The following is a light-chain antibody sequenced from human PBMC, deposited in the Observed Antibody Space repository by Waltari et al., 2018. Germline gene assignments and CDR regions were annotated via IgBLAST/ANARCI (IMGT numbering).Light chain of an antibody. CDR2: GAS. V-gene: IGKV3-15*01. CDR3: QQYNNWPWT. J-gene: IGKJ1*01. CDR1: QSVSSS. Sequence: EIVMTQSPATLSVSPGERATLSCRASQSVSSSVARYQQKPGQAPRLLIFGASTRATGIPARFSGSGSGTEFTLTISSLQSEDFAVYYCQQYNNWPWTFGQGTKVEIK.